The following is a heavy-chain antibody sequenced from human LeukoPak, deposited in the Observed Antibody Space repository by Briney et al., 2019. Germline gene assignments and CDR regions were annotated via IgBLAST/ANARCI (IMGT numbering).Heavy chain of an antibody. CDR2: IYHSGST. Sequence: PSETLSLTRTVSGYSISSGYYWGWIRQPPGKGLEWIGSIYHSGSTYYNPSLKSRVTISVDTSKNQFSLNLSSVTAADTAVYYCARDGTVTTNFDYWGQGTLVTVSS. J-gene: IGHJ4*02. V-gene: IGHV4-38-2*02. CDR3: ARDGTVTTNFDY. CDR1: GYSISSGYY. D-gene: IGHD4-17*01.